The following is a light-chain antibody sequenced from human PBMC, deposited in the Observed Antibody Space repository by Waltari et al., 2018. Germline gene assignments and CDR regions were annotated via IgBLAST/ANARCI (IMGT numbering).Light chain of an antibody. V-gene: IGLV2-14*03. J-gene: IGLJ7*01. CDR1: SSDIGGYNR. CDR2: DVA. CDR3: SSFTSSITVL. Sequence: QAALTQSPSVSGSPGQSVTISCTGTSSDIGGYNRISWYQQYPGQAPKLIIYDVARRPSGVSDRFSGSKSGNTASLTISGLQADDEADYYCSSFTSSITVLFGGGTRLTVL.